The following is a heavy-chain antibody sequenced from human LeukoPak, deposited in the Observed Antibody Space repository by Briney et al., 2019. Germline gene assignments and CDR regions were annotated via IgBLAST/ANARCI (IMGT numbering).Heavy chain of an antibody. CDR1: GYTFTSYG. D-gene: IGHD3-10*01. CDR2: ISAYNGNT. J-gene: IGHJ4*02. CDR3: ASTTGSGSYSLDY. V-gene: IGHV1-18*01. Sequence: ASVKVSCKASGYTFTSYGISWVRQAPGQGLEWMGWISAYNGNTNYAQKFQGRVTMTRDMSTSTVYMELSSLRSEDTAVYYCASTTGSGSYSLDYWGQGTLVTVSS.